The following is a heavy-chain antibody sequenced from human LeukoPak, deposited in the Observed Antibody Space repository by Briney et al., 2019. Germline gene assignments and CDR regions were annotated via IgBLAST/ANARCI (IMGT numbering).Heavy chain of an antibody. CDR2: IWSGGSNK. Sequence: PGGSLRLSCAASGFTFSSYGMHWVRQAPGKGLEWVAVIWSGGSNKYYADSVKGRFTISRDKSRSTLYLQMNSLRAEDTAVYYCARETARPDYFDYWGQGTLVTVSS. J-gene: IGHJ4*02. CDR1: GFTFSSYG. V-gene: IGHV3-33*01. D-gene: IGHD6-6*01. CDR3: ARETARPDYFDY.